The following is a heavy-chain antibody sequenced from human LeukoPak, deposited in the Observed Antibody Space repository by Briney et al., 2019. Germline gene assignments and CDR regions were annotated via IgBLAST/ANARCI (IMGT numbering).Heavy chain of an antibody. D-gene: IGHD3-3*01. V-gene: IGHV1-24*01. CDR2: FDPEDGET. Sequence: ASVKVSCKVSGYTLTELSMHWVRQAPGKGLEWMGGFDPEDGETIYAQKFQGRVTMTEDTSTDTAYMELSSLRSGDTAVYYCATAIFGGDPTDYWGQGTLVTVSS. CDR1: GYTLTELS. J-gene: IGHJ4*02. CDR3: ATAIFGGDPTDY.